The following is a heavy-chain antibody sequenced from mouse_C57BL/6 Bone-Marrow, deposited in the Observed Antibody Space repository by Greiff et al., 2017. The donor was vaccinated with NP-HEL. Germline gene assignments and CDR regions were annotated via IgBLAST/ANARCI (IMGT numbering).Heavy chain of an antibody. D-gene: IGHD1-1*01. Sequence: EVHLVESEGGLVQPGSSMKLSCTASGFTFSDYYMAWVRQVPEKGLEWVANINYDGSSTYYLDSLKSRFIISRDNAKNILYLQMSSLKSEDTDTYYCARDYYGSRSYFDVWGTGTTVTVSS. CDR3: ARDYYGSRSYFDV. CDR2: INYDGSST. CDR1: GFTFSDYY. V-gene: IGHV5-16*01. J-gene: IGHJ1*03.